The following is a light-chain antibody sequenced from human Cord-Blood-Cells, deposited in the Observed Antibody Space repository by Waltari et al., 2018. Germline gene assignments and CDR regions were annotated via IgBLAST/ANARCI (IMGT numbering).Light chain of an antibody. CDR1: NIGSKS. CDR3: QVWDSSSDHRWV. Sequence: SYVLTQPPSVSVAPGKTARITCGGNNIGSKSVHGYQQKPGQAPVLVIFYDSDRPPGIPERFSGSNSGNTATLTISRVEAGDEADYYCQVWDSSSDHRWVFGGGTKLTVL. J-gene: IGLJ3*02. V-gene: IGLV3-21*04. CDR2: YDS.